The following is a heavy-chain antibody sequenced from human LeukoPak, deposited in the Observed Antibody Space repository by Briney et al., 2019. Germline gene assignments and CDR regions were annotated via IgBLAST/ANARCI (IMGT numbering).Heavy chain of an antibody. Sequence: ASVKVSCKASGYTFTSHAIYWVRQAPGQRLEWMGWINADNGNTKYSQKFQERVTITRDMSTSTAYMELSSLRSEDTAVYYRAAEPDTAMVRGFDYWGQGTLVTVSS. J-gene: IGHJ4*02. CDR3: AAEPDTAMVRGFDY. D-gene: IGHD5-18*01. CDR1: GYTFTSHA. V-gene: IGHV1-3*01. CDR2: INADNGNT.